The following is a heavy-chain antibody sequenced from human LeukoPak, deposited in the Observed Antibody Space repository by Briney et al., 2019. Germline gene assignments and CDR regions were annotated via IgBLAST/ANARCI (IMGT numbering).Heavy chain of an antibody. CDR2: IIPMVDST. CDR3: ATYNVDPYETSDGMDV. J-gene: IGHJ6*02. Sequence: AASVKVSCKASGGTFGSYGFIWVRQAPGQGLEWVGRIIPMVDSTDHAQKFEGRVTITADKASSTAYMELGSLRSEDTGVYYCATYNVDPYETSDGMDVWGQGTTVTVSS. CDR1: GGTFGSYG. V-gene: IGHV1-69*04. D-gene: IGHD1-1*01.